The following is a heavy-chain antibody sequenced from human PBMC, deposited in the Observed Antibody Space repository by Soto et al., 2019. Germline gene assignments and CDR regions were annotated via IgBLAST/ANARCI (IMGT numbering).Heavy chain of an antibody. V-gene: IGHV1-3*01. CDR3: AGQVPVRAFDI. Sequence: GASVKVSCKASGYSFTTYAIHWVRQAPGQRLEWMGWINAGNGDTEYSQKFQDRLSMTTNTTASTAYVELSSLRSDDTAVYYCAGQVPVRAFDIWGQGTMVTVSS. CDR2: INAGNGDT. CDR1: GYSFTTYA. D-gene: IGHD3-10*01. J-gene: IGHJ3*02.